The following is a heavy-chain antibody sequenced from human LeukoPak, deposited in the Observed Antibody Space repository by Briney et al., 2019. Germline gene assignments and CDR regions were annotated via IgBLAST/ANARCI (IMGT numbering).Heavy chain of an antibody. J-gene: IGHJ6*02. CDR2: VNRDGSET. CDR3: ARNNGMDV. CDR1: GFALSSHW. Sequence: GGSLRLSCAASGFALSSHWMSWVRQVPGRGPEWVANVNRDGSETYYLDSVKGRFTISKDNAKNSLYLQMNSLRAEDTALYHCARNNGMDVWGQGTTVIVSS. V-gene: IGHV3-7*03.